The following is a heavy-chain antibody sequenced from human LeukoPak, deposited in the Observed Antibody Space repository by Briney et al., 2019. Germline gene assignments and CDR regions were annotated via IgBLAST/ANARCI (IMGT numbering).Heavy chain of an antibody. J-gene: IGHJ5*02. CDR3: VSAGIAAAGTIYWFDP. CDR2: IGHTGSPA. Sequence: GGSLRLSCEASGFTFSSHSMTWVRQAPGKTLEWISYIGHTGSPAHYADSVRGRFTISRDNARNSLYLQMNSLTVEDTAVYYCVSAGIAAAGTIYWFDPWGQGTLVTVSS. D-gene: IGHD6-13*01. V-gene: IGHV3-48*01. CDR1: GFTFSSHS.